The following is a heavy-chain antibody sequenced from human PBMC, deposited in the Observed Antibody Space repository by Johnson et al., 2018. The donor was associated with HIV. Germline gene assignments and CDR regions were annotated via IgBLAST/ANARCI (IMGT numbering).Heavy chain of an antibody. CDR1: GFTVSSNY. D-gene: IGHD3-16*01. V-gene: IGHV3-66*01. CDR3: ARDVKVCAFDI. CDR2: IYSGGRT. J-gene: IGHJ3*02. Sequence: VQLVESGGGLVQPGGSLRLSCAASGFTVSSNYMSWVRQAPGKGLEWVSVIYSGGRTFYADSVKGRFTISRDNSKNTLYLQMNSLRAEDTAVYYCARDVKVCAFDIWGHGTMVTVSS.